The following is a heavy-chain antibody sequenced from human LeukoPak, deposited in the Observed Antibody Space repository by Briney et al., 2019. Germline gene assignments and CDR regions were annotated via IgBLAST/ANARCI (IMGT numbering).Heavy chain of an antibody. D-gene: IGHD3-9*01. J-gene: IGHJ4*02. Sequence: GASVKVSCKASGYTFTSYGISWVRQSPGQGLEWMGWISAYNGNTNYAQKLQGRVTMTTDTSTSTAYMELRSLRSDDTAVYYCARDLRPGYDILTGYYSGYWGQGTLVTVSS. CDR1: GYTFTSYG. CDR3: ARDLRPGYDILTGYYSGY. V-gene: IGHV1-18*01. CDR2: ISAYNGNT.